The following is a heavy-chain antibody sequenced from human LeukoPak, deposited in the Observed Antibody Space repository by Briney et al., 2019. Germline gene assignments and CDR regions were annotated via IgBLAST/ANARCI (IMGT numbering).Heavy chain of an antibody. CDR2: IYYSGST. J-gene: IGHJ3*02. Sequence: SETLSLTCTVSGGSISSSSYYWGWIRQPPGKGLEWIGSIYYSGSTYYNPSLKSRVTISVDTSKNQFSLKLSSVTAADAAVYYCARPDASSGSLFDIWGQGTMVTVSS. V-gene: IGHV4-39*01. D-gene: IGHD6-19*01. CDR3: ARPDASSGSLFDI. CDR1: GGSISSSSYY.